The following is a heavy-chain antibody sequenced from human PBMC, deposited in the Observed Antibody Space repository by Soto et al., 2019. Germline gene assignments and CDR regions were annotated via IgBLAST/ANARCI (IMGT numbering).Heavy chain of an antibody. CDR2: IIPIFGTA. Sequence: ASVKVSCKASGGTFSSYAISWVRQAPGQGLEWMGGIIPIFGTANYAQKFQGRVTITADESTSTAYMELSSLRSEDTAVYYCACSIAPRLHYFDYWGQGTMVTVSS. V-gene: IGHV1-69*13. D-gene: IGHD6-6*01. CDR3: ACSIAPRLHYFDY. J-gene: IGHJ4*02. CDR1: GGTFSSYA.